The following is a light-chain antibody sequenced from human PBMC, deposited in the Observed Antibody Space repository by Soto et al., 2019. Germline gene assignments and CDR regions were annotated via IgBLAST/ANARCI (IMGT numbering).Light chain of an antibody. CDR3: SSYGGSNNLV. CDR1: SSDVGGYSY. Sequence: QSVLTQPPSASGSPGQSVTISCTGASSDVGGYSYVSWYQQHPGKAPKLMIYEVSKRPSGVPDRFSGSKSGNTASLTVSGRQAEDEADYYCSSYGGSNNLVFGGGTQLTVL. V-gene: IGLV2-8*01. J-gene: IGLJ2*01. CDR2: EVS.